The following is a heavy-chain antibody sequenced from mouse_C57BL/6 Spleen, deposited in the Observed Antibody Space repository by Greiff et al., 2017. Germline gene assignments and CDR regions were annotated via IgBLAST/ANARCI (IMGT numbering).Heavy chain of an antibody. CDR2: INPSSGYT. D-gene: IGHD2-2*01. CDR1: GYTFTSYT. V-gene: IGHV1-4*01. CDR3: ARGYGYDYYAMDY. J-gene: IGHJ4*01. Sequence: VQVVESGAELARPGASVKMSCKASGYTFTSYTMHWVKQRPGQGLEWIGYINPSSGYTKYNQKFKDKATLTADKSSSTAYMQLSSLTSEDSAVYYCARGYGYDYYAMDYWGQGTSVTVSA.